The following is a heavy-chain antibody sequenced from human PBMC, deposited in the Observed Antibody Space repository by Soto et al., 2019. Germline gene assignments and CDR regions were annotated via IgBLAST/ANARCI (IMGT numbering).Heavy chain of an antibody. V-gene: IGHV3-23*01. Sequence: EVQLLESGGGLVQPGGSLRLSCAASGFTFSSYAMSWVRQAPGKGLEWVSAISGSGGSTYYADSVKGRFTISRDNSKNTLYLQIKSLTAEDTDVYYCAKDNSSGYLGWFGHWVKGTLVNVSS. CDR1: GFTFSSYA. J-gene: IGHJ5*02. CDR3: AKDNSSGYLGWFGH. D-gene: IGHD3-22*01. CDR2: ISGSGGST.